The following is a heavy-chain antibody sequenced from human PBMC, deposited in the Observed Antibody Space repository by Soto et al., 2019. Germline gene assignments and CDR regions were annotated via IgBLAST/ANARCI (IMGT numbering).Heavy chain of an antibody. CDR1: GVSFSDYN. J-gene: IGHJ4*02. V-gene: IGHV3-21*06. CDR2: ITGNSEYK. D-gene: IGHD1-26*01. Sequence: PGGALRVYCVDCGVSFSDYNMNWVRQAPGKGLEWVSLITGNSEYKYYAGSVKDRFTVSRDNAKNSLYLQMNSLTVEDTAVYYCARSGELLQTFDSWGQGTLVTVSS. CDR3: ARSGELLQTFDS.